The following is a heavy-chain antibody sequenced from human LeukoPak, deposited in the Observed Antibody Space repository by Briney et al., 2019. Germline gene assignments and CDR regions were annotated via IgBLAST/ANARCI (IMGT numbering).Heavy chain of an antibody. CDR2: ISSSSSYI. D-gene: IGHD3-22*01. J-gene: IGHJ4*02. V-gene: IGHV3-21*01. Sequence: GGSLRLSCAASGFTFSSYSMNWVRQVQGKGLEWVSSISSSSSYIYYADSVKGRFTISRDNAKNSLYLQMNSLRAEDTAAYYCARALGDYDSSGYPLTVLDYWGQGTLVTVSS. CDR1: GFTFSSYS. CDR3: ARALGDYDSSGYPLTVLDY.